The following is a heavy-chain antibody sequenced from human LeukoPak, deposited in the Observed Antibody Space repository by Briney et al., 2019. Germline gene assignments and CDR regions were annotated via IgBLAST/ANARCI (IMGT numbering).Heavy chain of an antibody. CDR1: GFTFSSYS. CDR2: ISSSSSYI. CDR3: ARGPRYFDWESAFDI. Sequence: GGSLRLSCAASGFTFSSYSMNWVRQAPGKGLEWVSSISSSSSYIYYADSVKGRFTISRDNAKNSLYLQMNSLRAEDTAVYYCARGPRYFDWESAFDIWGQGTMVTVSS. V-gene: IGHV3-21*01. J-gene: IGHJ3*02. D-gene: IGHD3-9*01.